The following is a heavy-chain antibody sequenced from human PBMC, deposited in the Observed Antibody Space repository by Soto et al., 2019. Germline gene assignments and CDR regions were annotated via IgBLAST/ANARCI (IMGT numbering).Heavy chain of an antibody. CDR2: ISAYNGNT. Sequence: ASVKVSCKASGYTFTSYGISWVRQAPGQGLEWMGWISAYNGNTNYAQKLQGRVTMTTDTSTSTAYMELRSLRSDDTAVYSCARDGYYYDRSGYSFFDYWGQGTLVTVSS. CDR1: GYTFTSYG. V-gene: IGHV1-18*04. CDR3: ARDGYYYDRSGYSFFDY. J-gene: IGHJ4*02. D-gene: IGHD3-22*01.